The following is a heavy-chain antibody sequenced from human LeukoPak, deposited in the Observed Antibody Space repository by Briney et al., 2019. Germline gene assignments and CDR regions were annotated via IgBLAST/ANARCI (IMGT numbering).Heavy chain of an antibody. CDR1: GFPFSSYD. Sequence: GSLRLSCAASGFPFSSYDMHWVRQATGKGLEWVSAIGTAGDTYYPGSVKGRFTISRENAKNSLYLQMNSLRAGDTAVYYCARGGNRYCSGGSCYMFDYWGQGTLVTVSS. J-gene: IGHJ4*02. D-gene: IGHD2-15*01. CDR3: ARGGNRYCSGGSCYMFDY. V-gene: IGHV3-13*01. CDR2: IGTAGDT.